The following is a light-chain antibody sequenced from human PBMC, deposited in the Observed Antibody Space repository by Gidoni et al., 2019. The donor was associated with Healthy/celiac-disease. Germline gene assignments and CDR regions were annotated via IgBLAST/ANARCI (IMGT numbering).Light chain of an antibody. Sequence: EIVLTQSPATLSLSPGERATLSCRASQSVSSYLAWYQQKPVQAPRLLIYDASNRATGLPARFSGSGSGSDFTLTISSLEPEDFAVYYCQQRSNWPRLTFGGGTKVEIK. J-gene: IGKJ4*01. CDR3: QQRSNWPRLT. V-gene: IGKV3-11*01. CDR2: DAS. CDR1: QSVSSY.